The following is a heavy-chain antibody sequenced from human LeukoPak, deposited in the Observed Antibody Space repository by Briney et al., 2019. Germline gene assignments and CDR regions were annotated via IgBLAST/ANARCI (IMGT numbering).Heavy chain of an antibody. D-gene: IGHD5-18*01. J-gene: IGHJ4*02. Sequence: PSETLSLTCAVYGGSFSGYYWSWIRQPPGKGLEWIGEINHSGSTNYNPSLKSRVTISVGTSKNQFSLKLSSVTAADTAVYYCARGRGYSYGYPPGGYWGQGTLVTVSS. CDR3: ARGRGYSYGYPPGGY. CDR1: GGSFSGYY. V-gene: IGHV4-34*01. CDR2: INHSGST.